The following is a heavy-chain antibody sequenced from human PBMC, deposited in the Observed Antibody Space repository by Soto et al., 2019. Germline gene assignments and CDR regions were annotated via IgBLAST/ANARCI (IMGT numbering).Heavy chain of an antibody. D-gene: IGHD4-17*01. Sequence: EVQLVQSGADVKKPGESLRISCKTSGYSFTSQWISWVRQMPGKGLEWIGRIDPSDSYSTYNPSFQGHVTMSTDKSMSTAYLQWTNLRASDTAIYYCARHLLTEHGDYVAFFDYWGQGSLVTVSS. CDR3: ARHLLTEHGDYVAFFDY. CDR1: GYSFTSQW. CDR2: IDPSDSYS. J-gene: IGHJ4*02. V-gene: IGHV5-10-1*03.